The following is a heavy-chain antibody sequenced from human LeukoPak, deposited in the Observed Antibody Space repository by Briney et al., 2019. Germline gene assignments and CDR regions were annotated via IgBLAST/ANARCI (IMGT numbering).Heavy chain of an antibody. D-gene: IGHD3-10*01. Sequence: PGGSLRLSCAASGFTFDDYAMHWFRQAPGKGLEWVSGISWNSGSIGYADSVKGRFTISRDNAKNSLYLQMNSLRAEDTALYFCVKDRGSGSYLGRYYYYGMDVWGQGTTVTVSS. V-gene: IGHV3-9*01. J-gene: IGHJ6*02. CDR2: ISWNSGSI. CDR1: GFTFDDYA. CDR3: VKDRGSGSYLGRYYYYGMDV.